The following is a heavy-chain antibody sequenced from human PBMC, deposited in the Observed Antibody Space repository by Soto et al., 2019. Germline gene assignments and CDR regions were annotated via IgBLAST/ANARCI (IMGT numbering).Heavy chain of an antibody. D-gene: IGHD3-22*01. CDR1: GGSISSSSYY. J-gene: IGHJ4*02. CDR3: AREGEGYYYDSSGYFDY. V-gene: IGHV4-39*07. CDR2: IYYSGST. Sequence: SETLSLTCTVSGGSISSSSYYWGWIRQPPGKGLEWIGSIYYSGSTYYNPSLKSRVTISVDTSKNQFSLKLSSVTAADTAVYYCAREGEGYYYDSSGYFDYWGQGTLVTVSS.